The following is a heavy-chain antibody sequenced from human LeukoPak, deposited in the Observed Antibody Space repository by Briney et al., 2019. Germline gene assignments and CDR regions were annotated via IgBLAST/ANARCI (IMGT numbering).Heavy chain of an antibody. D-gene: IGHD1-26*01. V-gene: IGHV1-2*01. CDR1: GYSFPGYY. CDR3: ARDYGGSYFDY. Sequence: ASVPFSCPASGYSFPGYYMHWMRPAPGQGRGWMGWINPNSGGTKYAQKSQGRVTSTRDTSISTAYMELSRLRSDDTAVYYCARDYGGSYFDYWGQGTLVTVSS. J-gene: IGHJ4*02. CDR2: INPNSGGT.